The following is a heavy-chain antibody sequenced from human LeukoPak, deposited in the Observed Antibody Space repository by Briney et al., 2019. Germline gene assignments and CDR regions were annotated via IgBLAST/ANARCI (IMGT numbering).Heavy chain of an antibody. CDR2: IIPIFGTA. CDR3: ALGERQDYYYYYYMDV. D-gene: IGHD6-25*01. Sequence: GSSVKVSCKASGGTFSSYAISWVRQAPGQGLEWMGGIIPIFGTANYAQKFQGRVTITADESTSTAYMELSSLRSEDTAVYYCALGERQDYYYYYYMDVWGKGTTVTVSS. J-gene: IGHJ6*03. V-gene: IGHV1-69*01. CDR1: GGTFSSYA.